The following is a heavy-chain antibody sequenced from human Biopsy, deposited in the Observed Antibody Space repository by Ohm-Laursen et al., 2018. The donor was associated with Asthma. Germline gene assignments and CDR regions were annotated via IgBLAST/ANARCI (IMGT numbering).Heavy chain of an antibody. D-gene: IGHD3-22*01. J-gene: IGHJ4*02. CDR2: IYYSGST. V-gene: IGHV4-31*02. CDR3: ARSQDYYDSRGYYRSFDY. CDR1: CGAITSGGYY. Sequence: SQTLSLTWSVSCGAITSGGYYWTWIRQHPGKGLEWIGFIYYSGSTYYNPSLKSRVSISIDTSKNHFSLKLSSVTAADTAVYYCARSQDYYDSRGYYRSFDYWGQGTLVTVSS.